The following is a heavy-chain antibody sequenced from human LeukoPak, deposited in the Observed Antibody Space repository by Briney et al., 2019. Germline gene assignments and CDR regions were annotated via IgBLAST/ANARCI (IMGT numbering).Heavy chain of an antibody. Sequence: SETLSLTCTVSGGSISNSRYYWGWIRQPPGKGLEWIGSIYYSGSTYYNPSLKSRVTISVDTSRNQFSLKLSSVTAADTAVYYCASQERGVFDYWGQGTLVTVSS. V-gene: IGHV4-39*01. CDR1: GGSISNSRYY. CDR3: ASQERGVFDY. D-gene: IGHD3-10*01. CDR2: IYYSGST. J-gene: IGHJ4*02.